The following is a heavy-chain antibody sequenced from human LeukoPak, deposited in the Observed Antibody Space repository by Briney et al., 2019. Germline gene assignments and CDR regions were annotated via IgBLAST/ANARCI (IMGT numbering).Heavy chain of an antibody. CDR1: GFTFSSYV. J-gene: IGHJ3*02. CDR3: ARGRRLKDAFDI. D-gene: IGHD2-21*01. CDR2: ISYDGSKK. V-gene: IGHV3-30-3*01. Sequence: PGGSLRLSCAASGFTFSSYVMQWVRQAPGKGLEWVAVISYDGSKKYYADSVKGRFTISRDNSKNTLYLQMNSLRAEDTAVYYCARGRRLKDAFDIWGQGTMVTVSS.